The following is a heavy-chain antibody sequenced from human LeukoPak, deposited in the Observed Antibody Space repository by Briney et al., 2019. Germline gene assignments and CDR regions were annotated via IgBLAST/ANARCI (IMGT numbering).Heavy chain of an antibody. V-gene: IGHV3-23*01. CDR1: GFTFSGYA. CDR2: MSGSGGTT. CDR3: AKDKQNLRAATEFFDY. D-gene: IGHD2-15*01. Sequence: PGGSLRLSCAASGFTFSGYAMSWVRQAPGKGLEWVSVMSGSGGTTYYAESVKGRFTISRDYSKNTLYLQMDSLRAEDTAVYYCAKDKQNLRAATEFFDYWGQGTLVIVSS. J-gene: IGHJ4*02.